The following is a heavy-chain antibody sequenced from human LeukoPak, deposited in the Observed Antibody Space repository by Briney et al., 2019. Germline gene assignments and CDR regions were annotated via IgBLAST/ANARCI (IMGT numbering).Heavy chain of an antibody. D-gene: IGHD3-22*01. J-gene: IGHJ4*02. CDR3: AREWGLESSGYYYAY. V-gene: IGHV1-69*01. Sequence: SVKVSCKASGGTFRRFTISWVRQAPGQGFEWMGGMTPIFGTAKFAQKFQGRVSITADESTSTAFMELSSLRSEDTAVYYCAREWGLESSGYYYAYWGQGTLVTVSS. CDR2: MTPIFGTA. CDR1: GGTFRRFT.